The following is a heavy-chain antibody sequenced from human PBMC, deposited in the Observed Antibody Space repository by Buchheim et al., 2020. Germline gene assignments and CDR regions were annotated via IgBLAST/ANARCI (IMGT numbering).Heavy chain of an antibody. V-gene: IGHV3-23*01. CDR3: AKVGSSAYFFES. J-gene: IGHJ4*02. CDR2: INGRGDNT. CDR1: GFTFTSYL. Sequence: EVGLLESGGSLAQPGGSLILSCAAPGFTFTSYLMMWVRQGPGKGLECVSTINGRGDNTYYADSVKGRFIISRDTSRKTIYLRMDSLRVEDTAIYYCAKVGSSAYFFESWGRGTL.